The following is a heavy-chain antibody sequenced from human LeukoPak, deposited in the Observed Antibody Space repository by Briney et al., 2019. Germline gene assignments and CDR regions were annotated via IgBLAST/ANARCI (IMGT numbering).Heavy chain of an antibody. CDR1: GFTFGDYA. J-gene: IGHJ3*02. Sequence: GGSLRLSCTASGFTFGDYAMSWFRQAPGKGLEWVGFIRSKAYGGTTEYAASVKGRFTISRDDSKSIAYLQMNSLKTEDTAVYYCTRGDQLGEVDAFDIWGQGTMVTVSS. CDR2: IRSKAYGGTT. V-gene: IGHV3-49*03. CDR3: TRGDQLGEVDAFDI. D-gene: IGHD2-2*01.